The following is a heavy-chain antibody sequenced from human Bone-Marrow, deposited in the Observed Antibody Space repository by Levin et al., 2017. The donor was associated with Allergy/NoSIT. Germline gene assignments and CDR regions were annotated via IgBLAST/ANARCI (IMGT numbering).Heavy chain of an antibody. V-gene: IGHV3-21*01. CDR3: ARAAGAAGRGGMDV. D-gene: IGHD6-13*01. Sequence: ASVKVSCATSDFPFSTYGMAWVRQAPGKGLEWVASITSTSKYIHYADSVKGRFTISRDNANNSLSLQMNRLRGEDTAVYYCARAAGAAGRGGMDVWGQGTTVTVSS. CDR2: ITSTSKYI. J-gene: IGHJ6*02. CDR1: DFPFSTYG.